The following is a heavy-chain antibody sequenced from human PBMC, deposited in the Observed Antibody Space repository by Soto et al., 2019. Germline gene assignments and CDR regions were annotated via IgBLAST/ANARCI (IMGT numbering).Heavy chain of an antibody. D-gene: IGHD2-15*01. J-gene: IGHJ6*02. CDR3: AKVKVFGDILDYYYGMDV. Sequence: GGSLRLSCAASGFTFSSYAMSWVRQAPGKGPEWVSAISGSGGSTYYADSVKGRFTISRDNSKNTLYLQMNSLRAEDTAVYYCAKVKVFGDILDYYYGMDVWGQGTTVTVSS. CDR2: ISGSGGST. V-gene: IGHV3-23*01. CDR1: GFTFSSYA.